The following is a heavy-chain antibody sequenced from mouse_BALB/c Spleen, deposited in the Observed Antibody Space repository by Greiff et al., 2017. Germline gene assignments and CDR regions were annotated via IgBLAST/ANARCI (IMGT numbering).Heavy chain of an antibody. D-gene: IGHD1-1*02. Sequence: VQLKESGPGLVKPSQSLSLTCSVTGYSITSGYYWNWIRQFPGNKLEWMGYISYDGSNNYNPSLKNRISITRDTSKNQFFLKLNSVTTEDTATYYCASGTYYDPPWFAYWGQGTLVTVSA. CDR1: GYSITSGYY. V-gene: IGHV3-6*02. J-gene: IGHJ3*01. CDR2: ISYDGSN. CDR3: ASGTYYDPPWFAY.